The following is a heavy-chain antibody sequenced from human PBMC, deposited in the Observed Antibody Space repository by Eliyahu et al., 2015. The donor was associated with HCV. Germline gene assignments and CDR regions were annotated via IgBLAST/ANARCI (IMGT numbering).Heavy chain of an antibody. CDR1: GXXFTDYY. D-gene: IGHD1-7*01. CDR2: SNPXGGGS. V-gene: IGHV1-46*01. J-gene: IGHJ4*02. CDR3: ARGYNKNYAFDY. Sequence: QVQLVQSGAEVKRPGASVTLXCXXSGXXFTDYYMHWVRQXPGQGLEWMGISNPXGGGSTSAQKFQGRVSMXRDASTSTDYMELSRLTSEDTAVYYCARGYNKNYAFDYWGQGTQVTVS.